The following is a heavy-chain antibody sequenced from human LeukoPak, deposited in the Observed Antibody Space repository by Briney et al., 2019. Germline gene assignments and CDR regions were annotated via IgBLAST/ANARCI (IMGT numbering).Heavy chain of an antibody. CDR1: VYTFPRYY. CDR2: INPNSGDT. D-gene: IGHD2-15*01. CDR3: ARTGVYCRGGSCWSPQNFAY. V-gene: IGHV1-2*02. Sequence: SAVKVSCKSCVYTFPRYYMHWLGQAPGQELDWMGWINPNSGDTNFAQKFQGRVTMTRDTSIDTAYMALSRLRSDDTAVYYWARTGVYCRGGSCWSPQNFAYWGQGTLVSVSS. J-gene: IGHJ4*02.